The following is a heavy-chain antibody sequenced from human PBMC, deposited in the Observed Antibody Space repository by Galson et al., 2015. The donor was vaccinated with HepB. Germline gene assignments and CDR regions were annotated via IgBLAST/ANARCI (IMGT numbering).Heavy chain of an antibody. Sequence: SLRLSCAASGFTFSSYAMSWVRQAPGKGLEWVSAISGSGGSTYYADSVKGRFTISRDNSKNTLYLQMNSLRAEDTAVYYCAKDRGYDTNYYGMDVWGQGTTVTVSS. CDR2: ISGSGGST. CDR1: GFTFSSYA. CDR3: AKDRGYDTNYYGMDV. J-gene: IGHJ6*02. V-gene: IGHV3-23*01. D-gene: IGHD3-10*01.